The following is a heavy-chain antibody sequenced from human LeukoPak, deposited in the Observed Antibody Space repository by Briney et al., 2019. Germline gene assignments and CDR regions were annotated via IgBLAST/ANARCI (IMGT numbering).Heavy chain of an antibody. Sequence: SETLSLTCTVSGGSISSYYWSWIRQPAGKGLEWIGRIYTSGSTNYNPSLKSRVTMSVDTSKNQFSLKLSSVTAADTAVYYCARDLYDILTGYPQGFDPWGQGTLVTVSS. D-gene: IGHD3-9*01. CDR1: GGSISSYY. CDR2: IYTSGST. CDR3: ARDLYDILTGYPQGFDP. J-gene: IGHJ5*02. V-gene: IGHV4-4*07.